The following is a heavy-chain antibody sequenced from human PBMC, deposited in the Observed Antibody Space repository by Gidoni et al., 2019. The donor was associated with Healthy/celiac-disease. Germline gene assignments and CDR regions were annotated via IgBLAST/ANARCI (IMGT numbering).Heavy chain of an antibody. J-gene: IGHJ4*02. CDR1: GFTVSSNY. CDR3: ARETYCTNGVCYDY. D-gene: IGHD2-8*01. CDR2: IYSGGST. Sequence: EVQLVETGGGLIQPGGSLRLSCAASGFTVSSNYMSWVRQAPGKGLAWVSVIYSGGSTYYADSVKGRFTISRDNSKNTLYLQMNSLRAEDTAVYYCARETYCTNGVCYDYWGQGTLVTVSS. V-gene: IGHV3-53*02.